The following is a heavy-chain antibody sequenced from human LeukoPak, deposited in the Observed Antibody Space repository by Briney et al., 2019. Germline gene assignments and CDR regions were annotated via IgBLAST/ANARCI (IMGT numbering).Heavy chain of an antibody. D-gene: IGHD3-22*01. V-gene: IGHV3-23*01. CDR1: GFPVSDTY. J-gene: IGHJ4*02. CDR2: TSGTGGST. Sequence: GGSLRLSCAASGFPVSDTYMSWVRQPPGKGLEWVSATSGTGGSTYYADSVKGRSTMSRENSKNTLYLQMNSLRAEDTAVYYCAKGGTFGYQFDYWGQGTLVTVSS. CDR3: AKGGTFGYQFDY.